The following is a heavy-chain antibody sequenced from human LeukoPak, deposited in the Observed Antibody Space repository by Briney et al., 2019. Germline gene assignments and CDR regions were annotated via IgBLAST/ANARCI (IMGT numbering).Heavy chain of an antibody. Sequence: SETLSLTCTVSGGSISSSSYYWGWIRQPPGKGLEWIGSIYYSGSTYYNPSLKSRVTISVDTSKNQFSLKLSSVTAADTAVYYCARAGLHSSGWKRGEYWGQGTLVTVSS. CDR2: IYYSGST. CDR3: ARAGLHSSGWKRGEY. D-gene: IGHD6-19*01. J-gene: IGHJ4*02. V-gene: IGHV4-39*01. CDR1: GGSISSSSYY.